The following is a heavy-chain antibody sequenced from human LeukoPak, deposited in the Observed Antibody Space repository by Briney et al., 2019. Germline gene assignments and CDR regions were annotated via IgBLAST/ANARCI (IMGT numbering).Heavy chain of an antibody. CDR1: GFTFSSYA. CDR3: GSMIREGEDY. D-gene: IGHD3-10*01. CDR2: ISGSGGST. J-gene: IGHJ4*02. V-gene: IGHV3-23*01. Sequence: GGSLRLSCAASGFTFSSYAMSWVRQAPGKGLEWVSAISGSGGSTYYAGSVKGRFTISRDNAKNSLYLQMNSLRAEDTAVYYCGSMIREGEDYWGQGTLVTVSS.